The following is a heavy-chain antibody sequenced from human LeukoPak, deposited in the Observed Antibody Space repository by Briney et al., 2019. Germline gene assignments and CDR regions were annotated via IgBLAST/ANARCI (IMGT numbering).Heavy chain of an antibody. J-gene: IGHJ4*02. CDR1: GYTFTGYY. V-gene: IGHV1-2*02. CDR2: INPNSGGT. D-gene: IGHD6-13*01. Sequence: GASVKVSCKASGYTFTGYYMHWVRQAPGQGLEWMGWINPNSGGTNYAQKFQGRVTMTRDTSISTAYMELSRLRSDDTAVYYCARADFIAAAGTVDYWGQGTLVTVSS. CDR3: ARADFIAAAGTVDY.